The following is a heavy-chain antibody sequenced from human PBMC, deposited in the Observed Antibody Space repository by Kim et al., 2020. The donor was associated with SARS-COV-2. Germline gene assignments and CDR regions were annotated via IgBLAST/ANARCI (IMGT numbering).Heavy chain of an antibody. CDR2: IYHSGST. CDR1: GGSISSSNW. V-gene: IGHV4-4*02. CDR3: ARLSRGIAVAGTLYYYYGMDV. Sequence: SETLSLTCAVSGGSISSSNWWSWVRQPPGKGLEWIGEIYHSGSTNYNPSLKSRVTISVDKSKNQFSLKLSSVTAADTAVYYCARLSRGIAVAGTLYYYYGMDVWGQGTTVTVSS. D-gene: IGHD6-19*01. J-gene: IGHJ6*02.